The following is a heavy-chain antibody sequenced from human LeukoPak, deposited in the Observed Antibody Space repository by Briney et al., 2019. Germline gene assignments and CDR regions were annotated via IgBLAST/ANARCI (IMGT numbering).Heavy chain of an antibody. Sequence: GGSLRLSCAASGFIISSNYMSWVRQAPGKGLEWVSVLYSDGTTYYADSAKGRFTISRDNSKNTLYLQMNNLRAEDTAVYYCARAAYDSNGFTANHDYWGQGTLVTVSS. D-gene: IGHD3-22*01. J-gene: IGHJ4*02. CDR3: ARAAYDSNGFTANHDY. CDR2: LYSDGTT. CDR1: GFIISSNY. V-gene: IGHV3-53*01.